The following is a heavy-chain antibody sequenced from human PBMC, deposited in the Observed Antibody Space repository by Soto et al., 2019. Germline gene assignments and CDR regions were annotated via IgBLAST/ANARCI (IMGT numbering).Heavy chain of an antibody. Sequence: EASVKVSCKASGGTFSSYAISWVRQAPGQGLEWMGGIIPIFGTANYAQKFQGRVTITADKSTSTAYMELSSLRSEDTAVYYCAAHVPEAVAAHLYWGQGTLVTVSS. CDR3: AAHVPEAVAAHLY. CDR1: GGTFSSYA. J-gene: IGHJ4*02. CDR2: IIPIFGTA. V-gene: IGHV1-69*06. D-gene: IGHD6-19*01.